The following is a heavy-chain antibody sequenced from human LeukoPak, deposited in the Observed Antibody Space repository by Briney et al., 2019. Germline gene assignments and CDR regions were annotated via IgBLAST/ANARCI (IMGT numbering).Heavy chain of an antibody. D-gene: IGHD2-15*01. CDR2: ISSSSSTI. CDR3: ARGYCSGGSCYSDNY. Sequence: GGSLRLSCAASGFTFSSYSMNWVRQAPGKGLEWVSYISSSSSTIYYADSVKGRFTISRDNAKNSLYLQMNSLRAEDTAVYYCARGYCSGGSCYSDNYWGQGTLVTVSS. CDR1: GFTFSSYS. J-gene: IGHJ4*02. V-gene: IGHV3-48*01.